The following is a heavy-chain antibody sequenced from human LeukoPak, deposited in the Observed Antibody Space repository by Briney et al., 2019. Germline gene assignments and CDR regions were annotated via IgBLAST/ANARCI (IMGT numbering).Heavy chain of an antibody. CDR1: GFTFSSYE. J-gene: IGHJ4*02. D-gene: IGHD5-18*01. CDR3: ARDSGSYGYERGFDY. V-gene: IGHV3-48*03. Sequence: AGGSLRLSXAASGFTFSSYEMNWVRQAPGKGLEWVSYISSSGSTIYYADSVKGRFTISRDNAKNSLYLQMNSLRAEDTAVYYCARDSGSYGYERGFDYWGQGTLVTVSS. CDR2: ISSSGSTI.